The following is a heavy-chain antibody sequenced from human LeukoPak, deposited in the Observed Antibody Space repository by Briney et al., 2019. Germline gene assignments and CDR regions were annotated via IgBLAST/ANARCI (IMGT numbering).Heavy chain of an antibody. CDR3: ARMITFGGVIGP. CDR1: GGSISSSSYY. D-gene: IGHD3-16*02. J-gene: IGHJ4*02. Sequence: SETLSLTCTVSGGSISSSSYYWGWIRQPPGKGLEWIGSIYYSGSTYYNPSLKSRVTISVDTSKNQFSLKLSSVTAADTAVYYCARMITFGGVIGPWGQGTLVTVSS. CDR2: IYYSGST. V-gene: IGHV4-39*07.